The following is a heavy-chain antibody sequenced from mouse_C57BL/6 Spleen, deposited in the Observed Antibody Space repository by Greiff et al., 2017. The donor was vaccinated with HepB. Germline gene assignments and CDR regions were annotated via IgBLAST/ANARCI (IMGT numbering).Heavy chain of an antibody. CDR2: IDPSDSYT. J-gene: IGHJ4*01. CDR1: GYTFTSYW. Sequence: QVQLQQPGAELVMPGASVKLSCKASGYTFTSYWMHWVKQRPGQGLEWIGEIDPSDSYTNYNQKFKGKSTLTVDKSSSTAYMQLSSLTSEDSAVYYCARGGKETAQATDAMDYWGQGTSVTVSS. V-gene: IGHV1-69*01. CDR3: ARGGKETAQATDAMDY. D-gene: IGHD3-2*02.